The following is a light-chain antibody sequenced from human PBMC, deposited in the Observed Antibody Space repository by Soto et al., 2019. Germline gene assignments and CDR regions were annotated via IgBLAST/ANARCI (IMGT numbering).Light chain of an antibody. CDR2: EGT. J-gene: IGLJ2*01. Sequence: QSALTQPASVSASPGQSITISCTGTSNDVGSYNLVSWYQQYPGKAPKLMIYEGTKRPSGVSDRFSGSTSGNTASLIISGLQADDEADYYCCSYAGRNTYVVFGGGNKVTVL. CDR1: SNDVGSYNL. V-gene: IGLV2-23*01. CDR3: CSYAGRNTYVV.